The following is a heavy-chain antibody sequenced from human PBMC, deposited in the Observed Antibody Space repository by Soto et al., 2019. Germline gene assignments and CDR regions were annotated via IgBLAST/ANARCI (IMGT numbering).Heavy chain of an antibody. Sequence: SETLSLTCTVSGDSISSSTYYWGWIRQPPGKGLEWIGSIYYSGNTYYNPSLQRRVTISVDTSKSQFFLRVSYATAADTVAKYCARTTLLYVSYSYQRTFDGWGKGVRGTVSS. J-gene: IGHJ4*02. V-gene: IGHV4-39*01. CDR3: ARTTLLYVSYSYQRTFDG. CDR2: IYYSGNT. D-gene: IGHD1-26*01. CDR1: GDSISSSTYY.